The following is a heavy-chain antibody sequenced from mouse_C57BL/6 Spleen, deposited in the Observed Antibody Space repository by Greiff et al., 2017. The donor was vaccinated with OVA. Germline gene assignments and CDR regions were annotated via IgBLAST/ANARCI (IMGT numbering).Heavy chain of an antibody. CDR2: IYPGDGDT. CDR3: ARDGTTVVAPFDY. Sequence: VQLQESGAELVKPGASVKISCKASGYAFSSYWMNWVKQRPGKGLEWIGQIYPGDGDTNYNGKFKGKATLTADKSSSTAYMQFSSLTSEDSAVYFCARDGTTVVAPFDYWGQGTTLTVSS. J-gene: IGHJ2*01. CDR1: GYAFSSYW. D-gene: IGHD1-1*01. V-gene: IGHV1-80*01.